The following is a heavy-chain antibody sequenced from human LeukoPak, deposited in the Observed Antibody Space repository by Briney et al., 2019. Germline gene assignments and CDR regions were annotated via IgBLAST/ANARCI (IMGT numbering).Heavy chain of an antibody. Sequence: TSETLSLTCAVYGGSFSGYYWSWIRQPPGKGLEWIGEINHSGSTNYNPSLKSRVTISVDTSKNQFSLKLSSVTAADTAVYYCARVRRGSYSLWYWGQETLVTVSS. J-gene: IGHJ4*02. CDR1: GGSFSGYY. V-gene: IGHV4-34*01. CDR2: INHSGST. D-gene: IGHD1-26*01. CDR3: ARVRRGSYSLWY.